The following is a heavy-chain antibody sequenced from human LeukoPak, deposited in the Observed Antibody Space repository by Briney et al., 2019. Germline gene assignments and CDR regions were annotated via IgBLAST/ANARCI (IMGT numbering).Heavy chain of an antibody. CDR2: ISSSGRTM. CDR3: ARDGNSYYYYYMDV. D-gene: IGHD4-23*01. V-gene: IGHV3-48*03. Sequence: PGGSLRLSCAASGFTFSNYEMHWVRQAPGKGLEWVSYISSSGRTMYYTDSVKGRFTISRDNAENLLYLQMNSLRAEDTAVYYCARDGNSYYYYYMDVWGKGTTVTISS. CDR1: GFTFSNYE. J-gene: IGHJ6*03.